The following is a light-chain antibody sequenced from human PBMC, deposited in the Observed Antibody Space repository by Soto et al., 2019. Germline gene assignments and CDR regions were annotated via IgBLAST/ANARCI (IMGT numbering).Light chain of an antibody. Sequence: QSVLTQPPSASGTPGQRVTISSSGSSSNIGSNNVNWYQQLPGTAPKLLIYSNNQRPLGVPDRFSGSKSGTSASLAISGLQSEDEADYYCAAWDDSLNGVVFGGGTKITVL. CDR2: SNN. CDR3: AAWDDSLNGVV. J-gene: IGLJ2*01. V-gene: IGLV1-44*01. CDR1: SSNIGSNN.